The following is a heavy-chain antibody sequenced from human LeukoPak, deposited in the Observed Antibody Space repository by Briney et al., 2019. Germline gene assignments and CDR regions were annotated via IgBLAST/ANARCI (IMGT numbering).Heavy chain of an antibody. CDR1: GYTFTSYA. CDR3: ARDAGVTTISY. Sequence: SVKVSCKASGYTFTSYAISWVRQAPGQGLEWMGRIIPILGIANYAQKFQGRVTITADKSTSTAYMELSSLRSEDTAVYYCARDAGVTTISYWGQGTLVTVSS. V-gene: IGHV1-69*04. CDR2: IIPILGIA. J-gene: IGHJ4*02. D-gene: IGHD3-9*01.